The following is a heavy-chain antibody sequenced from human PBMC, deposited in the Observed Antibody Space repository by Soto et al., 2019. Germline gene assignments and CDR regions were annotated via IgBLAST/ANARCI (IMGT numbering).Heavy chain of an antibody. J-gene: IGHJ5*02. CDR3: AREETPNWFDP. V-gene: IGHV1-18*01. Sequence: ASVKVSCKASGYTFTSYGISWVRQAPGQGLEWMGWISAYNGNTNYAQKLQGRVTMTTDTSTSTAYMELSRLRSDDTAVYYCAREETPNWFDPWGQGTLVTVSS. CDR1: GYTFTSYG. CDR2: ISAYNGNT. D-gene: IGHD2-15*01.